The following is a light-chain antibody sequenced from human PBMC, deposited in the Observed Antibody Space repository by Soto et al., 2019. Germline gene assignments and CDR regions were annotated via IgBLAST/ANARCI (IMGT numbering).Light chain of an antibody. CDR2: KAS. V-gene: IGKV1-5*03. Sequence: DIQMTQSPSTLSASVGDRVTITCRASQSLSSWLAWYQQKPGKAPKLQIYKASSLEGGIPSRFSGSGSETEFTLTISSLQPEDFATYYCQQYNSYQYTFGQGTKLEIK. CDR1: QSLSSW. J-gene: IGKJ2*01. CDR3: QQYNSYQYT.